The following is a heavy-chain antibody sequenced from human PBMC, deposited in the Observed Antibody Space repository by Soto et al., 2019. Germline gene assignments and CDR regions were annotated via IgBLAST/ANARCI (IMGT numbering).Heavy chain of an antibody. V-gene: IGHV4-38-2*02. CDR3: AGEKVGTTFFDN. Sequence: KTSETLSLTCSVSGFAISRGYYWSWVRQPPGKGLEWIGSIYPSVSSYHNPSLATRLGLSIDTSKNQFTLNLTSVTAADTALYFCAGEKVGTTFFDNWGQGIQVTVSS. CDR1: GFAISRGYY. D-gene: IGHD1-1*01. J-gene: IGHJ4*02. CDR2: IYPSVSS.